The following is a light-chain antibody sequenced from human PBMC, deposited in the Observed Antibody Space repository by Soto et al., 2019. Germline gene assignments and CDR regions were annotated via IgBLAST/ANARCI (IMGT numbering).Light chain of an antibody. CDR1: QSVNNNY. CDR3: QQYGVSPLMFT. J-gene: IGKJ2*01. Sequence: EIVLVQSPGTLSLSPGERATLSCRASQSVNNNYLAWYQQKPGQAPRLLIYGASNRATGVPDRFSGSGTGTDFSLTITRLEPEDFAVYYCQQYGVSPLMFTFGQGTKVGVK. CDR2: GAS. V-gene: IGKV3-20*01.